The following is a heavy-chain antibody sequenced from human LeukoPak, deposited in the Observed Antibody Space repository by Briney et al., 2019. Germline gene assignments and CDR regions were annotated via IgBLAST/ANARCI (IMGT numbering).Heavy chain of an antibody. CDR3: AGRLLVAGSSFSEY. V-gene: IGHV4-31*03. D-gene: IGHD6-19*01. CDR2: FYYSGTT. J-gene: IGHJ4*02. Sequence: PSETLTLTCTVSGGSISSCGYYWSWIRQHPGKGLEWIGYFYYSGTTYYNPSLKSRVTISVGTSKNLFSLKLGSVTAADTAVYYCAGRLLVAGSSFSEYWGQGTLVTVSS. CDR1: GGSISSCGYY.